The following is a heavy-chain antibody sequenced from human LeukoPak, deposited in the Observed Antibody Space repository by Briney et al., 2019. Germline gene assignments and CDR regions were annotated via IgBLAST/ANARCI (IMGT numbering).Heavy chain of an antibody. V-gene: IGHV4-39*07. CDR2: IYYSGST. CDR3: ARELDHGDYVGGPYYFDY. D-gene: IGHD4-17*01. Sequence: SETLSLTCTVSGGSISSYYWTWIRQPPGRGLEWIGSIYYSGSTSYNPSLKSRVTISVDTSKNHFSLKLSSVTAADTAIYYCARELDHGDYVGGPYYFDYWGRGTLVTVSS. J-gene: IGHJ4*02. CDR1: GGSISSYY.